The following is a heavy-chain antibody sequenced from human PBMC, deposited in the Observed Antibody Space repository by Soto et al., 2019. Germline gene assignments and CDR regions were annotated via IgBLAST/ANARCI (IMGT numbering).Heavy chain of an antibody. CDR2: ISYDGSNK. CDR3: ARDQSATVRCDY. Sequence: PGGSLRLSXAASGFTFSSYAMHWVRQAPGKGLEWVAVISYDGSNKYYADSVKGRFTISRDNSKNTLYLQMNSLRAEDTAVYYCARDQSATVRCDYWGQGTLVTVSS. CDR1: GFTFSSYA. J-gene: IGHJ4*02. V-gene: IGHV3-30-3*01. D-gene: IGHD4-17*01.